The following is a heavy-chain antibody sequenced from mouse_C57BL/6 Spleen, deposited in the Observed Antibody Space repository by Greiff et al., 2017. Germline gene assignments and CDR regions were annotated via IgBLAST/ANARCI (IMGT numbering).Heavy chain of an antibody. CDR2: ILPGSGST. D-gene: IGHD2-3*01. CDR3: ARRSNSYGGYYPAWFAY. CDR1: GYTFTGYW. J-gene: IGHJ3*01. V-gene: IGHV1-9*01. Sequence: VQLVESGAELMKPGASVKLSCKATGYTFTGYWIEWVKQRPGHGLEWIGEILPGSGSTNYNEKFKGKATFTADTSSNTAYMQLSSLTTEDSAIYYGARRSNSYGGYYPAWFAYWGQGTLVTVSA.